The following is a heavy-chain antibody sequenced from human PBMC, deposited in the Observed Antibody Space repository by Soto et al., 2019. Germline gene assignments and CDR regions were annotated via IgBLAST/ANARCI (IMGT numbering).Heavy chain of an antibody. CDR2: ISGSGGST. CDR1: GHTFHNYA. D-gene: IGHD2-2*01. J-gene: IGHJ4*02. V-gene: IGHV3-23*01. Sequence: EVQLLESGGGLEQPGGSLRLSCVGSGHTFHNYAMTWVRQAPGKGLEWVSGISGSGGSTYYADSVRGRFTISRDDSKNTLYLQMNSLRAEDTAVYYCAKVSRGIGVVPAELNWGQGTLVTVSS. CDR3: AKVSRGIGVVPAELN.